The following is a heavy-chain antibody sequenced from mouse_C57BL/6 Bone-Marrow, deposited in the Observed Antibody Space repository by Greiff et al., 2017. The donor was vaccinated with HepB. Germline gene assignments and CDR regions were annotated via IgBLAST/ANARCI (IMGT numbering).Heavy chain of an antibody. J-gene: IGHJ4*01. CDR2: ISYDGSN. V-gene: IGHV3-6*01. CDR1: GYSITSGYY. D-gene: IGHD2-10*01. CDR3: AREVSPTGYYYAMDY. Sequence: DVQLQESGPGLVKPSQSLSLTCSVTGYSITSGYYWNWIRQFPGNKLEWMGYISYDGSNNYNPSLKNRISITRDTSKNQFFLKLNSVTTEDTATYYCAREVSPTGYYYAMDYWGQGTSVTVSS.